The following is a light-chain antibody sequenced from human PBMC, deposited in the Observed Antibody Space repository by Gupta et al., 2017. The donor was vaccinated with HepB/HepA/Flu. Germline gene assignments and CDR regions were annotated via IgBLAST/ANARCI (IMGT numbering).Light chain of an antibody. CDR1: SSDVGGYNY. V-gene: IGLV2-14*01. Sequence: QSALTSPASVSRSPGQSITISCTGTSSDVGGYNYVSWYQQHPGKAPKHMIYDVSNRPSGVSNRFSGSKSGNTASLTISGLQAEDEADYYCSSYTSSSSYVFGTGTKVTVL. CDR3: SSYTSSSSYV. CDR2: DVS. J-gene: IGLJ1*01.